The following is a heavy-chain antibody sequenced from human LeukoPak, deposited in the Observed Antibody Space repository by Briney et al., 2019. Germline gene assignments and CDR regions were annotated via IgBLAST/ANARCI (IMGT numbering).Heavy chain of an antibody. V-gene: IGHV3-15*07. Sequence: GGSLRLSCAASGFTFSSYSMNWVRQAPGKGLEWVGRIKSKTDGGTTDYAAPVKGRFTISRDDSKNTLYLQMNSLKTEDTAVYYCTTFLRYFDWSFDYWGQGTLVTVSS. CDR2: IKSKTDGGTT. D-gene: IGHD3-9*01. J-gene: IGHJ4*02. CDR1: GFTFSSYS. CDR3: TTFLRYFDWSFDY.